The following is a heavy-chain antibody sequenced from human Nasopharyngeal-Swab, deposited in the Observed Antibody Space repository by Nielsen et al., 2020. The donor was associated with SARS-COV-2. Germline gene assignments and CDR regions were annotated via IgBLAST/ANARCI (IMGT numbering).Heavy chain of an antibody. D-gene: IGHD3-3*01. CDR2: ISDSGSGTII. V-gene: IGHV3-11*01. CDR1: GFTFSDYY. Sequence: GESLKISCAASGFTFSDYYMHWIRQAPGKGLEWVSYISDSGSGTIIYYADSVKGRFTISRDNAKDSLYLQMNSLRAEDTAVYYCARGALEWEEDLDYWGQGTLVTVST. CDR3: ARGALEWEEDLDY. J-gene: IGHJ4*02.